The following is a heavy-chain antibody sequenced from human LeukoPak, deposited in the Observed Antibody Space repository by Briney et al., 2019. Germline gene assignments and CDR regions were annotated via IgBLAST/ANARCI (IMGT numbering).Heavy chain of an antibody. Sequence: GGSLRLSCAASGFSFHIYAMSWVRQVPGKGLEWVSAITARGGSTYYADSVKGRFTISRDNSTNTLSLQMNSLRAEDTDVYHCAKARSEGWDTGSYYNVWFYTWGQGTRVTVSS. CDR1: GFSFHIYA. D-gene: IGHD3-10*01. J-gene: IGHJ5*02. CDR3: AKARSEGWDTGSYYNVWFYT. V-gene: IGHV3-23*01. CDR2: ITARGGST.